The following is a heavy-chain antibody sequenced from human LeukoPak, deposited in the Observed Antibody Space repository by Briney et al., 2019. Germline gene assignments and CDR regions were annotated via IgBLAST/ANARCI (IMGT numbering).Heavy chain of an antibody. Sequence: SETLSLTCAVYGGSFSGYYWSWIRQPPGKGREWIGEINHSGSTNYNPSLKSRVAISVDTSKNQFSLKLSSVTAADTDVYYCARGRYCSSTSCYRPFDYWGQGTLVTVSS. CDR2: INHSGST. CDR1: GGSFSGYY. J-gene: IGHJ4*02. V-gene: IGHV4-34*01. CDR3: ARGRYCSSTSCYRPFDY. D-gene: IGHD2-2*02.